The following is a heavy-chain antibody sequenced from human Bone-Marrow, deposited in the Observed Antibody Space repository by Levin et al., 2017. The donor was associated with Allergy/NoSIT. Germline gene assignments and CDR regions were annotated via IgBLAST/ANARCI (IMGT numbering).Heavy chain of an antibody. Sequence: KISCKASGYTFTNYGISWVRQAPGQGLEWMGWSNIQKGNANYPQRFQGRVTLTTDTSTSTAYMELRSLTSDDTAVYYCARDWNYNVDYWGQGTLVTVSS. CDR2: SNIQKGNA. CDR1: GYTFTNYG. CDR3: ARDWNYNVDY. D-gene: IGHD1-7*01. V-gene: IGHV1-18*01. J-gene: IGHJ4*02.